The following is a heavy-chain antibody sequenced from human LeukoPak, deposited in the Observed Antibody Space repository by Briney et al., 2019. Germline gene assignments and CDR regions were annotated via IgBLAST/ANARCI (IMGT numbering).Heavy chain of an antibody. Sequence: SETLSLTCTVSGGSISSYYWSWIRQPPGKGLEWIGYIYYSGSTNYNPSLKSRVTISVDTSKNQFSLKLSSVTAADTAVYYCARKEGDSSGRGFFDYWGQGTLVTVSS. CDR3: ARKEGDSSGRGFFDY. J-gene: IGHJ4*02. D-gene: IGHD3-22*01. CDR2: IYYSGST. V-gene: IGHV4-59*12. CDR1: GGSISSYY.